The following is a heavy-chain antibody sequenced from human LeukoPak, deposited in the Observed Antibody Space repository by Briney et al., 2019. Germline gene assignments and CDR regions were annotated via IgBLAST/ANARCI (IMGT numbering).Heavy chain of an antibody. V-gene: IGHV1-2*02. CDR3: ARGLISSSGSDY. Sequence: ASVKVSCKASGYTFTGYYMHWVRQAPGQGLEWMGWINPNSGGTNYAQKFQGRVTMTRDTSISIAYMELSRLRSDDTAVYYCARGLISSSGSDYWGQGTLVTVSS. J-gene: IGHJ4*02. D-gene: IGHD6-6*01. CDR1: GYTFTGYY. CDR2: INPNSGGT.